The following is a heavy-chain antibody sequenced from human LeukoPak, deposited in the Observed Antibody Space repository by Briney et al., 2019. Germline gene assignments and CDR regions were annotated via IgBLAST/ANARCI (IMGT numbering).Heavy chain of an antibody. J-gene: IGHJ3*02. D-gene: IGHD4-17*01. CDR3: ARDLVTVTKGFDI. CDR2: ISYIGST. V-gene: IGHV4-59*11. Sequence: ETLSLTCPVSADSFSSHYWTWVRQPPGKGMEWIGYISYIGSTNYNPSLKSRVTISIDTSKNQFSLKLSSVTAADTAVYYCARDLVTVTKGFDIWGQGTMVTVSS. CDR1: ADSFSSHY.